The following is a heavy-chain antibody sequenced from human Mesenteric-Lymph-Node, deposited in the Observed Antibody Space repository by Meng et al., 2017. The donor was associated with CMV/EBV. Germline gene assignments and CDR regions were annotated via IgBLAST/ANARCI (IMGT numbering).Heavy chain of an antibody. Sequence: SQTLSLTCAVYGGSFSGYYWRWIRQPPGKGLEWIGEINHSGSTNYNPSLKSRVTISVDTSKNQFSLKLSSVTAADTAVYYCARGGGYCSSTSCYNWFDPWGQGTLVTVSS. J-gene: IGHJ5*02. CDR3: ARGGGYCSSTSCYNWFDP. CDR2: INHSGST. CDR1: GGSFSGYY. D-gene: IGHD2-2*03. V-gene: IGHV4-34*01.